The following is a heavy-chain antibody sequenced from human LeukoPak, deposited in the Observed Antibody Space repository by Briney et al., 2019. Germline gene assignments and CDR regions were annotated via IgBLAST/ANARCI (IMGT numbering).Heavy chain of an antibody. V-gene: IGHV3-23*01. CDR1: GFTFSSYG. CDR2: TSGSGGST. J-gene: IGHJ6*03. D-gene: IGHD3-10*01. CDR3: AKSPRGHYYGSGSYNYYYYMDV. Sequence: GGSLRLSCAASGFTFSSYGMTWVRQAPGKRLEWVSTTSGSGGSTYYADSVRGRFTISRDNSKNTLYLQMNSLRAEDTAVYYCAKSPRGHYYGSGSYNYYYYMDVWGKGTTVTISS.